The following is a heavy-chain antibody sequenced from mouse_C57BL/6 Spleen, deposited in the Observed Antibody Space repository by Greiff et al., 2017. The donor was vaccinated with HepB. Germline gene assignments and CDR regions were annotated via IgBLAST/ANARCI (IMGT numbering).Heavy chain of an antibody. J-gene: IGHJ4*01. D-gene: IGHD1-1*01. Sequence: VQLQHSGPELVKPGASVKLSCKASGYTFTSYDINWVKQRPGQGLEWIGWIYPRDGSTKYNEKFKGKATLTVDTSSSTAYMELHSLTSEDSAVYFCAREIYYYGSSYYAMDYWGQGTSVTVSS. V-gene: IGHV1-85*01. CDR1: GYTFTSYD. CDR2: IYPRDGST. CDR3: AREIYYYGSSYYAMDY.